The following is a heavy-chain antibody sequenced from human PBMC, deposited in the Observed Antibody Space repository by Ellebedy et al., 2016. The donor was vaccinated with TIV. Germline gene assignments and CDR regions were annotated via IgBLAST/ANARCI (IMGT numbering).Heavy chain of an antibody. Sequence: GGSLRLXXAASGFTFSSYAMSWVRQAPGKGLEWVSAISGSGGSTYYADSVKGRFTISRDNSKNTLYLQMNSLRAEDTAVYYCARYGSGPKPKDYWGQGTLVTVSS. J-gene: IGHJ4*02. CDR1: GFTFSSYA. CDR3: ARYGSGPKPKDY. V-gene: IGHV3-23*01. CDR2: ISGSGGST. D-gene: IGHD3-10*01.